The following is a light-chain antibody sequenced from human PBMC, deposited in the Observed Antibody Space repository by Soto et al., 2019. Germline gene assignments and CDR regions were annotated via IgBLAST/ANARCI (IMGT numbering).Light chain of an antibody. CDR3: QQYNSYAWT. V-gene: IGKV1-5*03. CDR2: KAS. CDR1: QSISSW. J-gene: IGKJ1*01. Sequence: DIQMTQSPSTLSASVGDRVTITCRASQSISSWLAWYQQKPGKAPKLLIYKASSLESGVPSRFSGSGSWKEFTLTISSLQPDDFATYYCQQYNSYAWTFGQGTKVEIK.